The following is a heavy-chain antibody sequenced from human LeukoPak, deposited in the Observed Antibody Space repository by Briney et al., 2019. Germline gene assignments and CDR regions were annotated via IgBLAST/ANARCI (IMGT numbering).Heavy chain of an antibody. Sequence: SKTLSLTCADYGGSFSGYYWSWIRQPPGKGLEWIGEINHSGSTNYNPSLKSRVTISVDTSKNQFSLKLSSVTAADTAVYYCARLPLWSVKSSSWYHFDLWGQGTLVTVSS. CDR3: ARLPLWSVKSSSWYHFDL. CDR2: INHSGST. J-gene: IGHJ4*02. D-gene: IGHD6-19*01. CDR1: GGSFSGYY. V-gene: IGHV4-34*01.